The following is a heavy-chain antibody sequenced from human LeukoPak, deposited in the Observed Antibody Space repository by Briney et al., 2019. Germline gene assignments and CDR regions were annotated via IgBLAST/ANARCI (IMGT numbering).Heavy chain of an antibody. CDR3: ARDPQGAGSLSGGAFDI. D-gene: IGHD1-26*01. J-gene: IGHJ3*02. Sequence: SETLSLTCTVSGGSISSYYWSWIRQPPGKGLKWIGYLYYAGSTKNNASLKSRVTISLDPPKNQFSLKLRSVTAADTAVYYCARDPQGAGSLSGGAFDICGQGTMVTVSS. V-gene: IGHV4-59*01. CDR1: GGSISSYY. CDR2: LYYAGST.